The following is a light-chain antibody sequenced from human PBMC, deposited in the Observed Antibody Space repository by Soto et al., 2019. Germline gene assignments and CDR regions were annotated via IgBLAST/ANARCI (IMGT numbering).Light chain of an antibody. J-gene: IGKJ4*01. CDR1: QSIRSE. CDR2: KAS. Sequence: DIQLTQSPSFLSASEGDRVTITCRASQSIRSELAWYQQKPGKAPKLLIYKASSLESGVPSRFSGSGSGTEFTLTVSSLQPDDFATYYCQQYESYPLTFGGGTKVDI. CDR3: QQYESYPLT. V-gene: IGKV1-5*03.